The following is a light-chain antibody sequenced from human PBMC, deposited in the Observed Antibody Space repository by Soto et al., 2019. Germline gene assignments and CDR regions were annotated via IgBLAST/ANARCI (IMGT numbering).Light chain of an antibody. V-gene: IGKV3-15*01. J-gene: IGKJ4*01. CDR2: LAS. CDR1: QSVTNN. CDR3: QQYNNWPPLT. Sequence: EIVMTQSPATLSVSPGERATLSCRASQSVTNNLAWYQQKPGQAPRLLIYLASTRATGIPASFSGSGSETEFTLTISSLQSEDFAVYYCQQYNNWPPLTFGGGTTVEIK.